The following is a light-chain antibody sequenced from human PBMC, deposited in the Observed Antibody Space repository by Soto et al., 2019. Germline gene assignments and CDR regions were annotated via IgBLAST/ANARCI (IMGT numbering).Light chain of an antibody. Sequence: DIQLTHSPSFMSACLEGIVKITCRASQGTSSYLAWFQQKPGRAPKLLIYGASTLQSGVPARFSGSGSGTDFTLTISNLQPEDCATYYSQQLHAYPLTFGQGTRLEIK. CDR3: QQLHAYPLT. V-gene: IGKV1-9*01. CDR2: GAS. J-gene: IGKJ5*01. CDR1: QGTSSY.